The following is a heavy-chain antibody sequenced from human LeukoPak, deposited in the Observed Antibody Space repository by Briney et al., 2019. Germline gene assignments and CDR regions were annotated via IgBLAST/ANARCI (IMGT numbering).Heavy chain of an antibody. Sequence: GGSLRLSCAASGLTFSSYDMHWVRQAPGKGLEWVSSIGATGDTYYAGSVKGRFTISRENAKKSLYLQMSSLRVEDTAVYFCVLGAYWNDDKNAFHIWGPGTRVTVSS. CDR1: GLTFSSYD. CDR3: VLGAYWNDDKNAFHI. J-gene: IGHJ3*02. D-gene: IGHD1-1*01. V-gene: IGHV3-13*01. CDR2: IGATGDT.